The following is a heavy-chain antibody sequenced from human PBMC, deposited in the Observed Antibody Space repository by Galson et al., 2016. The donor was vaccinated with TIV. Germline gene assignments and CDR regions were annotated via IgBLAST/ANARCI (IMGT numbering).Heavy chain of an antibody. CDR1: GFNFSNYG. CDR2: IRYDGTKK. J-gene: IGHJ4*02. Sequence: SLRLSCAASGFNFSNYGIHWVRQAPGKGLESVALIRYDGTKKNYVESVKGRFSISRDNSKNMAYLEINGLRPEDTAVYYCLRSLLDYWGQGTLVIVSS. V-gene: IGHV3-30*02. CDR3: LRSLLDY.